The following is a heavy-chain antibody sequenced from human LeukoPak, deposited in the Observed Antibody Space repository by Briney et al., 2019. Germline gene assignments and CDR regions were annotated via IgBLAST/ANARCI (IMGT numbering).Heavy chain of an antibody. CDR1: GGSFSGYY. D-gene: IGHD6-13*01. J-gene: IGHJ4*02. Sequence: SETLSLTCAVYGGSFSGYYWSWIRQPPGKGLEWIGEINHSGSTNYNPSLKSRVTISVDTSKNQFSLKLSSVTAADTAVYYCARGFYYPAGQFDYWGQGTLVTVSS. CDR3: ARGFYYPAGQFDY. V-gene: IGHV4-34*01. CDR2: INHSGST.